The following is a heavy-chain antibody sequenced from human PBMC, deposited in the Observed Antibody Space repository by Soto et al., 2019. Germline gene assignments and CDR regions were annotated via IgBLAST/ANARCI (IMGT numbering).Heavy chain of an antibody. Sequence: VSGPTLVNPTQTLRLTCAFSGFSLSASGASVGWIRQPPGKALEWLAYIYWNDDKRYSPSLRSRLTISKDTSKNQVVLTFTNMDPADTGTYYCVHRLDVPGLAFDPWGQGTLVTVSS. CDR3: VHRLDVPGLAFDP. J-gene: IGHJ5*02. CDR1: GFSLSASGAS. V-gene: IGHV2-5*01. D-gene: IGHD3-10*02. CDR2: IYWNDDK.